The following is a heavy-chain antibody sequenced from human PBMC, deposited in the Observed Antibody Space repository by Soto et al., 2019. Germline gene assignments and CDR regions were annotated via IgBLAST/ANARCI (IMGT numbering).Heavy chain of an antibody. V-gene: IGHV4-61*01. Sequence: PSETLSLTCTVSGVSVSSGSFYWAWIRQPPGKGLEWIGSGSYSGTTNYKPSLKSRVTISVDTSRGQISLKVSSLTAADTAVYYCARGATVTQYDYWGQGTLVTVSS. CDR1: GVSVSSGSFY. CDR2: GSYSGTT. D-gene: IGHD4-17*01. J-gene: IGHJ4*02. CDR3: ARGATVTQYDY.